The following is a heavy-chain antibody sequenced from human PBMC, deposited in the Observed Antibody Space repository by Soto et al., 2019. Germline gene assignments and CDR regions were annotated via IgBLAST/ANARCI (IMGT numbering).Heavy chain of an antibody. CDR3: ARHSMYFTTDY. CDR2: IYYSGST. D-gene: IGHD2-8*01. V-gene: IGHV4-39*01. CDR1: GGSISSSSYY. J-gene: IGHJ4*02. Sequence: SETLSLTCTVSGGSISSSSYYWGWIRQPPGKGLEWIGSIYYSGSTYYNPSLKSRVTISVDTSKNQFSLKLSSVTAEDTAVYYCARHSMYFTTDYWGQGTLVTVSS.